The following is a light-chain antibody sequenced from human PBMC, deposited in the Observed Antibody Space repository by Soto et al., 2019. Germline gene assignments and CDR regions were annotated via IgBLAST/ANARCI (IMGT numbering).Light chain of an antibody. CDR3: QQYNNWPQA. V-gene: IGKV3-15*01. CDR1: QSVSSN. J-gene: IGKJ1*01. CDR2: GAS. Sequence: EIVMTQSPATLSVSPGERATLSCRASQSVSSNLAWYQQKPGQAPRLLIYGASTRTTGNPARFSGSESGTEFTLTISSLQSEEFAVYYCQQYNNWPQAFGQGTKVEIK.